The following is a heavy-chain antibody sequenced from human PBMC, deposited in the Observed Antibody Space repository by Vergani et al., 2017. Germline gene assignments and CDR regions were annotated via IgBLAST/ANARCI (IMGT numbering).Heavy chain of an antibody. V-gene: IGHV1-69*12. CDR3: ARGAPYSYGPQGYYGMDV. CDR1: GGTFSSYA. Sequence: QVQLVQSGAEVKKPGSSVKVSCKASGGTFSSYAISWVRQAPGQGLEWMGGIIPIFGTANYAQKFQGRVTITADESTSTAYMELSSLRSEDTAVYYCARGAPYSYGPQGYYGMDVWGQGTTVTVSS. CDR2: IIPIFGTA. J-gene: IGHJ6*02. D-gene: IGHD5-18*01.